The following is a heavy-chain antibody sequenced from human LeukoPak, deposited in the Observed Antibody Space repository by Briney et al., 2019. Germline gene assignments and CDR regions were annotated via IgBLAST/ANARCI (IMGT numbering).Heavy chain of an antibody. CDR2: IYYSGST. Sequence: SETLSLTCTVSGGSISSYYWSWIRQPPGKGLEWIGYIYYSGSTNYNPSLKSRVTISVDTSKNQFSLKLSSVTAADTAVYYCAREVIWFGEGRFDYWGQGTLVTVSS. D-gene: IGHD3-10*01. CDR1: GGSISSYY. J-gene: IGHJ4*02. CDR3: AREVIWFGEGRFDY. V-gene: IGHV4-59*12.